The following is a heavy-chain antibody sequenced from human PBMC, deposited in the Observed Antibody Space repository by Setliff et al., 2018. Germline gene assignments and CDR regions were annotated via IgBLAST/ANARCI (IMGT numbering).Heavy chain of an antibody. CDR2: IYTSWST. Sequence: SETLSLTCTVSDDSISSRHYYWSWIRQPAGKGLEWLGQIYTSWSTNYNPSLKGRATLSIDASKNQISLKLTSVTAADTAVYYCGRGFSRIEGWGNWFDPWGQGILVTVSS. D-gene: IGHD2-15*01. CDR3: GRGFSRIEGWGNWFDP. V-gene: IGHV4-61*09. J-gene: IGHJ5*02. CDR1: DDSISSRHYY.